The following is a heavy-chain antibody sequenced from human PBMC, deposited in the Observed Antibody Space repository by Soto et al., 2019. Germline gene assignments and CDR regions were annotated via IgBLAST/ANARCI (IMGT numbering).Heavy chain of an antibody. J-gene: IGHJ6*02. V-gene: IGHV3-30-3*01. CDR3: ARDRPRLIDHYYYYGMDV. Sequence: GGSLRLSCAASGFTFSSHAMHWVRQAPGKGLEWVAVISYDGSNKYYADSVKGRFTISRDNSKNTLYLQMNSLRAEDTAVYYCARDRPRLIDHYYYYGMDVWGQGTTVTVSS. CDR1: GFTFSSHA. D-gene: IGHD2-8*01. CDR2: ISYDGSNK.